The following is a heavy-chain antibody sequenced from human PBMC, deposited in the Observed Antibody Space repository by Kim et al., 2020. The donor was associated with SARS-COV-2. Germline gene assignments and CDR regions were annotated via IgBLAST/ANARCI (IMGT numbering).Heavy chain of an antibody. CDR2: TI. Sequence: TIYSADSVKGPFTITRDNAKNSLYLQMNSLREEDTVVYYCAGALHSGYDHWGQGTLVTVSS. CDR3: AGALHSGYDH. J-gene: IGHJ5*02. D-gene: IGHD5-12*01. V-gene: IGHV3-48*02.